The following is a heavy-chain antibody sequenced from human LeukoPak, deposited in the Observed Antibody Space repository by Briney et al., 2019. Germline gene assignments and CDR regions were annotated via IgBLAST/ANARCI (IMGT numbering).Heavy chain of an antibody. CDR3: ARHRLSGSTVTFFDI. CDR1: GGSISSYY. CDR2: ISHSGSA. Sequence: SETLSLTCTVSGGSISSYYWSWIRQPPGKGLEWIGFISHSGSAYYNTSLNSRVTISLDTSKNQFSLILRSVTATDTAIYYCARHRLSGSTVTFFDIWGQGTLVTVSS. D-gene: IGHD4-17*01. V-gene: IGHV4-59*08. J-gene: IGHJ4*02.